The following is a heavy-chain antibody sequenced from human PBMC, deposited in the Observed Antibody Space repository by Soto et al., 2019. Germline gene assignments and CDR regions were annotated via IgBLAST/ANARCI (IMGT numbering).Heavy chain of an antibody. V-gene: IGHV4-59*11. CDR3: ARMAYYGSGVYDSNYYYYHMDV. J-gene: IGHJ6*03. D-gene: IGHD3-10*01. CDR1: GGSISSHW. Sequence: SETLSLTCSVSGGSISSHWWSWIRQPPGKGLEWIGYIYYSGRTNYNSSFKSRVTISVDTSENQLSLRLSSVTAADTAVYYCARMAYYGSGVYDSNYYYYHMDVWGKGTTVTVSS. CDR2: IYYSGRT.